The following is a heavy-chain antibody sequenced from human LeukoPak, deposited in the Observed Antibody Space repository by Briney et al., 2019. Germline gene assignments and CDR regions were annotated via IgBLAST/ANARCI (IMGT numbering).Heavy chain of an antibody. V-gene: IGHV4-4*07. CDR3: ARDRRAAAGARAIYYYYMDV. CDR1: GDSISSYY. Sequence: PSESLSLTCTVSGDSISSYYWSWIRQPAAKGLQWIGRIYTSGSTNYNPSLKSRVTMSVDTSKNQFSLKLSSVTAADTAVYYCARDRRAAAGARAIYYYYMDVWGKGTTVTISS. D-gene: IGHD6-13*01. J-gene: IGHJ6*03. CDR2: IYTSGST.